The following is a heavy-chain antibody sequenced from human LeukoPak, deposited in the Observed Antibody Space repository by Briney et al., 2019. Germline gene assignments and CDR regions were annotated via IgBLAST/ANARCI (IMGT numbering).Heavy chain of an antibody. CDR3: ARARTRNFFDL. Sequence: GASVKVSCKASGYTFTGYYMHWVRQAPGQGLEWMGWINPNSGGTNYAQKFQGRVTMTRDTSIGTGYMELTSLTSDDTAIYYCARARTRNFFDLWGHGTLVTVSS. CDR1: GYTFTGYY. D-gene: IGHD5-24*01. CDR2: INPNSGGT. V-gene: IGHV1-2*02. J-gene: IGHJ4*01.